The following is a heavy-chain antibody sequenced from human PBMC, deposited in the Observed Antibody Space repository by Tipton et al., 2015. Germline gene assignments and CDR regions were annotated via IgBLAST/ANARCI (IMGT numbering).Heavy chain of an antibody. CDR1: GFTFSSYG. V-gene: IGHV3-33*01. CDR3: ARSRYVGSCYPPLDY. CDR2: IWYDGSNK. D-gene: IGHD2-15*01. Sequence: SLRLSCAASGFTFSSYGMHWVRQAPGKGLEWVAVIWYDGSNKYYADSVKGRFTISRDNSKNTLYLQMNSLRAEDTAVYYCARSRYVGSCYPPLDYWGQGTLVTASS. J-gene: IGHJ4*02.